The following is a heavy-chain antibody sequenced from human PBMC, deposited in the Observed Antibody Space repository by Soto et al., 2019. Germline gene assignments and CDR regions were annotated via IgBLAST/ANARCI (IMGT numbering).Heavy chain of an antibody. CDR3: ATAMLLVGVGVYPYGMDV. Sequence: HPGGSLRLSCAASGFTFSRYAMSWVRQAPGKGLEWVSAISGSGGSTYYADSVKGRFTICRDNSKNTLYLQMNSLRAEDPALSYCATAMLLVGVGVYPYGMDVWGEGVKVTV. D-gene: IGHD2-8*02. V-gene: IGHV3-23*01. CDR1: GFTFSRYA. CDR2: ISGSGGST. J-gene: IGHJ6*02.